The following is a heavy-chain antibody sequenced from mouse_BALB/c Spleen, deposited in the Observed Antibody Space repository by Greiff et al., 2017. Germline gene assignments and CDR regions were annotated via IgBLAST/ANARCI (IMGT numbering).Heavy chain of an antibody. CDR2: INPSTGYT. V-gene: IGHV1-7*01. CDR3: TRTGLRRECLDY. D-gene: IGHD2-4*01. Sequence: QVQLQQSGAELAKPGASVKMSCKASGYTFTSYWMHWVKQRPGQGLEWIGYINPSTGYTEYNQKFKSKATLTVDTSSSTAYMQLSSLTSEDSAVYYCTRTGLRRECLDYWGQGTSVTVSS. J-gene: IGHJ4*01. CDR1: GYTFTSYW.